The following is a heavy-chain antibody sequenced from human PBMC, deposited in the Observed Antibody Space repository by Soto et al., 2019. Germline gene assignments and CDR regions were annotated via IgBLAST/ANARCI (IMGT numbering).Heavy chain of an antibody. CDR3: SGGVGDAI. J-gene: IGHJ4*02. V-gene: IGHV3-7*04. CDR1: GFNFRSDW. CDR2: TNQDGSEK. D-gene: IGHD1-26*01. Sequence: EDPLVESGGGLVQPGGSLRLTCAVSGFNFRSDWMNWVRQAPGKGLEWVAHTNQDGSEKYYLDSVKGRFTIFRDNAKNSLYLQMNSLRAEDTAVYYCSGGVGDAIWGQGTLVTVSS.